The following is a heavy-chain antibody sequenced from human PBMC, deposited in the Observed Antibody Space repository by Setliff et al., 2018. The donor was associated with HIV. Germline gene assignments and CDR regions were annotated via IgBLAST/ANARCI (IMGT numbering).Heavy chain of an antibody. V-gene: IGHV4-39*07. CDR2: MYYSGST. CDR3: ARVFVDTAVLRVLEYYFDS. J-gene: IGHJ4*02. Sequence: SETLSLTCTVSGGSISSSSYYWGWVRQPPGKGLEWIGSMYYSGSTYYTPSLKSRITISLDTSKNQSSLRMRSVTAADTAVYYCARVFVDTAVLRVLEYYFDSWGRGTLVPSPQ. D-gene: IGHD5-18*01. CDR1: GGSISSSSYY.